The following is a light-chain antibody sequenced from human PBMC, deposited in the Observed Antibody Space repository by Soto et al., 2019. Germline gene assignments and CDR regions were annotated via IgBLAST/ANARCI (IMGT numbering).Light chain of an antibody. CDR1: QSVSSSY. J-gene: IGKJ4*01. CDR2: GAS. Sequence: EIVLTQSPGTLSLSPGERATLSCRASQSVSSSYLAWYQQKPGQATRLLIYGASSRATGIPDRFSGSGSGTDFTLTISRLEPEDFAVYYCQQYGSSLSLTFGGGTKVEIK. V-gene: IGKV3-20*01. CDR3: QQYGSSLSLT.